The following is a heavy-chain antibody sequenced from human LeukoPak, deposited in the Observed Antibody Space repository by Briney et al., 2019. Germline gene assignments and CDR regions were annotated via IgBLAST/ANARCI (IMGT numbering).Heavy chain of an antibody. CDR1: GFTFSSYS. CDR2: ISSGSSTI. J-gene: IGHJ4*02. Sequence: PGRSLRLSCAASGFTFSSYSMNWVRQAPGKGLEWVSYISSGSSTIYYADSVKGRFTISRDNAKNSLYLQMNSLRDEDTAVYYCARDSDWWGYYLEYWGQGTLVTVSS. D-gene: IGHD2-8*02. V-gene: IGHV3-48*02. CDR3: ARDSDWWGYYLEY.